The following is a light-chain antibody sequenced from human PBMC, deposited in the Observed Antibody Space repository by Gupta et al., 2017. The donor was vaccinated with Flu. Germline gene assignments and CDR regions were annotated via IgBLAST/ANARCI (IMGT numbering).Light chain of an antibody. V-gene: IGLV3-21*02. CDR3: QVWDSGSHHVV. J-gene: IGLJ2*01. CDR1: SISSKT. CDR2: DDT. Sequence: SYVLTQPPSVAVAPGQAARITCVGNSISSKTVHWYQHKPGQAPVLVVYDDTARPSGIPDLFSGSNSGNAATFTISRVEAGDEADYFCQVWDSGSHHVVFGGGTKLTVL.